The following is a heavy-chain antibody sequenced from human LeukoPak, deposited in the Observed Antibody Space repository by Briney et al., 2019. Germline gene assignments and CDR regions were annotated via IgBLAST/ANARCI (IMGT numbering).Heavy chain of an antibody. Sequence: RRATGQXXXWMGXMSPASGNTGYAQEFQGRVTMTRDTSVSTAYMELNSLRSEDTAVYYCGRETIAATGTSVFFDYWGQGTLVTVSS. CDR3: GRETIAATGTSVFFDY. V-gene: IGHV1-8*01. CDR2: MSPASGNT. D-gene: IGHD6-13*01. J-gene: IGHJ4*02.